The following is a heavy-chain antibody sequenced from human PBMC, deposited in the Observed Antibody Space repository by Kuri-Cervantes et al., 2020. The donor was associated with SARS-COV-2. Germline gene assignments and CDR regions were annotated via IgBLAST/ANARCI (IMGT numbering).Heavy chain of an antibody. CDR1: GYTFTGYY. CDR2: INPNSGGT. J-gene: IGHJ3*02. Sequence: ASVKVSCKASGYTFTGYYMHWVRQAPGQGLEWMGWINPNSGGTNYAQKFQGWVTMTRDTSISTVYMELSRLRSDDTAVYYCARATPFRRRGVMSQGGAFEIWGQGTMVTVSS. V-gene: IGHV1-2*04. CDR3: ARATPFRRRGVMSQGGAFEI. D-gene: IGHD3-3*01.